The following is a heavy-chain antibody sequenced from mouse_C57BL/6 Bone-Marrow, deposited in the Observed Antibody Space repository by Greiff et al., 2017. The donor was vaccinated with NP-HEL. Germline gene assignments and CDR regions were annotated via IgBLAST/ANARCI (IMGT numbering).Heavy chain of an antibody. D-gene: IGHD2-3*01. Sequence: QVQLQQSGPGLVQPSQSLSITCTVSGFSLTSYGVHWVRQSPGKGLEWLGVIWSGGSTDYNAAFISRLSISKDNSKSQVFFKMNSLQADDTAIYYCARSDGYGTYWGQGTLVTVSA. CDR1: GFSLTSYG. V-gene: IGHV2-2*01. J-gene: IGHJ3*01. CDR3: ARSDGYGTY. CDR2: IWSGGST.